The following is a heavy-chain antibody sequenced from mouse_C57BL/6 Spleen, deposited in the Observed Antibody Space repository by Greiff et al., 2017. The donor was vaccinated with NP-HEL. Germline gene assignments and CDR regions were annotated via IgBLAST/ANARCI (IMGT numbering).Heavy chain of an antibody. D-gene: IGHD1-1*01. CDR1: GYAFSSYW. Sequence: VQLQQSGAELVKPGASVKISCKASGYAFSSYWMNWVKQRPGKGLEWIGQIYPGDGDTNYNGKFKGKATLTADKSSSTAYMQLSSLTSEDSAVYFCARALYYGPMDYWGQGTSVTVSS. J-gene: IGHJ4*01. CDR3: ARALYYGPMDY. V-gene: IGHV1-80*01. CDR2: IYPGDGDT.